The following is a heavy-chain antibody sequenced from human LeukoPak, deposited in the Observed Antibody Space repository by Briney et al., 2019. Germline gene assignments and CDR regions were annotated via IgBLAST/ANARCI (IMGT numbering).Heavy chain of an antibody. J-gene: IGHJ3*02. D-gene: IGHD3-22*01. Sequence: GGSLRLSSAASGFTVSSNYMSWVRQAPGKGLEWVSVIYSGGTTNYADSVKGRFTISRDNSKNTLYLQMNSLRVEDTAVYYCARGITMIVVAHGTRVDAFDIWGQGTMVTVSS. V-gene: IGHV3-53*01. CDR3: ARGITMIVVAHGTRVDAFDI. CDR1: GFTVSSNY. CDR2: IYSGGTT.